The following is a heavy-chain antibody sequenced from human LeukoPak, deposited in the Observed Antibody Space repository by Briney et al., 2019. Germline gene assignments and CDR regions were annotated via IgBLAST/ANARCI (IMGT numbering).Heavy chain of an antibody. CDR3: ARDRQGDFDY. V-gene: IGHV1-46*01. D-gene: IGHD3-16*01. J-gene: IGHJ4*02. Sequence: ALGKLSCKASGYTFTSYYMHWVRQAPGQGLEWMDIIDPSGVSTSYAKKFHGRVTMTRDTSTSTVYMELSSLRSEDTAVYYCARDRQGDFDYWGQGTLVTVSS. CDR2: IDPSGVST. CDR1: GYTFTSYY.